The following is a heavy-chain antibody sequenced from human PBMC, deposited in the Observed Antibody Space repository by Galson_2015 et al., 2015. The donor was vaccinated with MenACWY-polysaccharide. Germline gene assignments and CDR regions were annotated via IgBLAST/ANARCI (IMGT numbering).Heavy chain of an antibody. Sequence: SETLSLTCTVSGASVSSGSYYWSWIRQSPGKQLEWIGHGFYTGSTKYNPSLRSRVSVSVDTSRNQFSLKLTSVTAADTAVYYCARHCSSADCYTFDFWGQGTLVTVSS. V-gene: IGHV4-61*01. CDR3: ARHCSSADCYTFDF. CDR2: GFYTGST. J-gene: IGHJ4*02. D-gene: IGHD2-2*02. CDR1: GASVSSGSYY.